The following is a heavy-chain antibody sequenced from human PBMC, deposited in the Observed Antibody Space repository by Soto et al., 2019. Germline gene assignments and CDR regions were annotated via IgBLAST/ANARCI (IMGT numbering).Heavy chain of an antibody. V-gene: IGHV3-7*03. CDR3: ARDRAYSRFDY. Sequence: EVQLVESGGGLVQPGGSLRLSCAVSGFSFSSAWMTWIRQAPGKGLERVAIMNEDGSERYYVDSVKGRFTISRDNAKNALFLRMNSLRVEDTAVYFRARDRAYSRFDYWGQGSLVTVSS. CDR2: MNEDGSER. D-gene: IGHD4-4*01. J-gene: IGHJ4*02. CDR1: GFSFSSAW.